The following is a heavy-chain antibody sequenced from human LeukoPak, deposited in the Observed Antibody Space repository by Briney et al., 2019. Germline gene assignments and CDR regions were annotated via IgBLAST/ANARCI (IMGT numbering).Heavy chain of an antibody. J-gene: IGHJ4*02. Sequence: ASVKVSCKASGYTFTGYYVHWVRQAPGQGLEWMGWINPNSGGTNYAQKFQGRVTMTRDTSISTAYMELSRLRSDDTAVYYCARAYYDFWSGYYNDYWGQGTLVTVSS. CDR1: GYTFTGYY. D-gene: IGHD3-3*01. CDR3: ARAYYDFWSGYYNDY. V-gene: IGHV1-2*02. CDR2: INPNSGGT.